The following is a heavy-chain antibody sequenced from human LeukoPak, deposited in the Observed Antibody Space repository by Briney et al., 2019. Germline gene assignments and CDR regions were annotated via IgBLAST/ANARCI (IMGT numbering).Heavy chain of an antibody. CDR3: LTIVETDLDAFDI. Sequence: PGGSLRLSCVTSGFGSNNYALSWVRRAPGEGLGWVSAISESGGGTYYADSVKGRFTISRDNAKSALYLQMNSLRAEDTAVYYCLTIVETDLDAFDIWGQGTKVTVSS. CDR2: ISESGGGT. CDR1: GFGSNNYA. V-gene: IGHV3-23*01. J-gene: IGHJ3*02. D-gene: IGHD2-21*01.